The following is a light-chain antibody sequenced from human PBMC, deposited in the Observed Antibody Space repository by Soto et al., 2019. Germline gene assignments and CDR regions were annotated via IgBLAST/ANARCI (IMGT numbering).Light chain of an antibody. CDR3: QQYVGSPYT. Sequence: EIVLTQSPGTLSLSPGERATLSCRASQSVRSNYLAWYQRKPGQAPRLLIYGASTRATGIPDRFSGTGSGTDFTLTISRLEPEEFAVYYWQQYVGSPYTFGQGTKLEIK. V-gene: IGKV3-20*01. J-gene: IGKJ2*01. CDR2: GAS. CDR1: QSVRSNY.